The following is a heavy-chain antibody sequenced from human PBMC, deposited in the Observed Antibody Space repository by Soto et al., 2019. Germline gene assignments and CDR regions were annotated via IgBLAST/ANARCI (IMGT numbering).Heavy chain of an antibody. CDR1: GFTFSTFW. Sequence: EVQLVESGGGLVQPGGSLRLSCAASGFTFSTFWMSWVRQAPGKGLEWVAHIKKDGSEKYYVDSVKGRFTISRDNAENSLYLQMNSLRGEDTAVYYCARGECDFFYTGGRYYYFYYMDVWGKWTTVAVSS. CDR3: ARGECDFFYTGGRYYYFYYMDV. V-gene: IGHV3-7*01. CDR2: IKKDGSEK. D-gene: IGHD3-3*01. J-gene: IGHJ6*03.